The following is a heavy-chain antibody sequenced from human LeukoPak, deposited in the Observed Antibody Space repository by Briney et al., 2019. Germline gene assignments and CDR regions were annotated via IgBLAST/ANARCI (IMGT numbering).Heavy chain of an antibody. CDR1: GGSLSSYY. J-gene: IGHJ6*03. CDR2: IYTSGST. D-gene: IGHD1-26*01. Sequence: SETLSLTCTVSGGSLSSYYWSWIRQPAGKGLEGIGRIYTSGSTNYNPSLKSRVPMSVDTSKNQFSLKLSSVTAADTAVYYCARDRVGASYYYYYYMDVWGKGTTVTVSS. V-gene: IGHV4-4*07. CDR3: ARDRVGASYYYYYYMDV.